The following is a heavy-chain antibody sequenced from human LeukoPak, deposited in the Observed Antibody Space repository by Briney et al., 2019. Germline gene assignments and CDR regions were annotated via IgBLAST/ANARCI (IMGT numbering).Heavy chain of an antibody. D-gene: IGHD6-19*01. CDR1: GGSFSGYY. V-gene: IGHV3-7*01. CDR3: ARDRGGSGWYEFES. CDR2: IKPDGSDK. J-gene: IGHJ4*02. Sequence: PSETLSLTCAVYGGSFSGYYWTWIRQAPGKGLEWVASIKPDGSDKYYVDSVKGRFTISRDNAKNSLYLQMNSLRAEDTAVFYCARDRGGSGWYEFESWGQGTLVTVSS.